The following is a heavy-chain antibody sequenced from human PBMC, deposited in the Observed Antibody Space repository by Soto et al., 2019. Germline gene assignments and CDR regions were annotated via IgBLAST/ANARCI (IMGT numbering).Heavy chain of an antibody. CDR1: GGSISCSRYY. CDR3: ARHLHRITISQG. V-gene: IGHV4-39*01. D-gene: IGHD3-3*01. Sequence: LETLSPTSTVSGGSISCSRYYWGSIFQLLWKGLYLIGSIYFSGSTYFNPSLKSRVTISVDTSKNQFSLKLSFVTVADMAVYYCARHLHRITISQGWGQGTLVTVS. CDR2: IYFSGST. J-gene: IGHJ4*02.